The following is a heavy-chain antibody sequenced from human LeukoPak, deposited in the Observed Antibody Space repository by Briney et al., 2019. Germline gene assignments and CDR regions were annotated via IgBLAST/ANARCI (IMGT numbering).Heavy chain of an antibody. Sequence: ASVKVSCKASGYTFTGYYMHWVRQAPGQGLEWMGWINPNSGGTNYAQKFQGRVTMTRDTSISTAYMELSRLRSDDTAVYYCARDPLEYGSGNWFDPWGQGTLVTVSS. V-gene: IGHV1-2*02. J-gene: IGHJ5*02. D-gene: IGHD3-10*01. CDR3: ARDPLEYGSGNWFDP. CDR1: GYTFTGYY. CDR2: INPNSGGT.